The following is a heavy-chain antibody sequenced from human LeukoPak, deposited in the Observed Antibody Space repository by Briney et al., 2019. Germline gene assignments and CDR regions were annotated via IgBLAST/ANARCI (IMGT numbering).Heavy chain of an antibody. CDR3: ARSAGEWEHFDY. CDR1: GGSISGYY. V-gene: IGHV4-59*01. J-gene: IGHJ4*02. CDR2: KYYRGSS. D-gene: IGHD1-26*01. Sequence: SSETLSLTCTVSGGSISGYYWSWIRQSPGKGLEWIAYKYYRGSSNYNPSLKRRVTTSVDMSKNQVSLKLSSMTAADTAVYYCARSAGEWEHFDYWGQGIRVTVSS.